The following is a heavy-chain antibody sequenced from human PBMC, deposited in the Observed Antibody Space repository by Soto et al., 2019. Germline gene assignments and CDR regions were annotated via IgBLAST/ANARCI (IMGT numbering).Heavy chain of an antibody. J-gene: IGHJ4*02. CDR2: LYWDDDK. CDR1: GFSLSTSGVG. Sequence: QITLKESGPTLVKPTQTLTLTCTFSGFSLSTSGVGVGWIRQPPGKALEWLAFLYWDDDKRYSPSLKSRLTITKDPSKNRVLPTTPTLDPVDTATYYCARTSVNWGSRGLVDYWGQGTLVTVAS. CDR3: ARTSVNWGSRGLVDY. D-gene: IGHD7-27*01. V-gene: IGHV2-5*02.